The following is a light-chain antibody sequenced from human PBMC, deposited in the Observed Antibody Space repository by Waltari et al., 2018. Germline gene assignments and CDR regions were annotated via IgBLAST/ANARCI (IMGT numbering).Light chain of an antibody. Sequence: ETVLTQSPATLSLSPGERATLSCMASQSVSSYLAWYQQKPGQAPRLLIYDASNRATGIPARFSGSGSGTDFTLTISSLEPEDFGIYFCHQRSDWPPTFGQGTRLETK. V-gene: IGKV3-11*01. CDR1: QSVSSY. J-gene: IGKJ5*01. CDR2: DAS. CDR3: HQRSDWPPT.